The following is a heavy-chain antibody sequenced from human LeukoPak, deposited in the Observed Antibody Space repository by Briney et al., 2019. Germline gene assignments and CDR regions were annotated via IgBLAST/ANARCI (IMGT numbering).Heavy chain of an antibody. CDR1: GFTFSTYW. V-gene: IGHV3-7*04. CDR2: IKQDKYEK. J-gene: IGHJ4*02. CDR3: ARDGSGRKNYFDY. D-gene: IGHD1-26*01. Sequence: GGSLILSCAASGFTFSTYWMSWVRQAPGKGLEWVANIKQDKYEKYYVDSVKGRFTISRDNAKNSLYLQMNSLKAEDTAVYYCARDGSGRKNYFDYWGQGTLVTVSS.